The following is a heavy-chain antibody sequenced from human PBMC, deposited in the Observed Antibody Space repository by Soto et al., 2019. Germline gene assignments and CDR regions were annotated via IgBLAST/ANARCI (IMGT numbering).Heavy chain of an antibody. D-gene: IGHD6-13*01. J-gene: IGHJ6*02. CDR2: INPNGGGT. V-gene: IGHV1-46*01. CDR1: GYVFTNYF. CDR3: AREVCSNSWSYYYGMDV. Sequence: QVQLVQSGSEVKKPGASEKVSCKASGYVFTNYFMHWVRQAPGQGHEWMGIINPNGGGTSYAQKIEGRVTMARDSATSTVYIDLSSLRSEATALYFCAREVCSNSWSYYYGMDVWGQGTSVTVSS.